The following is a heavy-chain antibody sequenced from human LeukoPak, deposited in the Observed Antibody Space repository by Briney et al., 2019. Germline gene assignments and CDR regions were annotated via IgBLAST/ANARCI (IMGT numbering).Heavy chain of an antibody. Sequence: GGSLRLSCAVSGITLSNYGMRWVRQAPGKGLEWVAGISGSGGGTNYADSVKGRFTISRDNPKNTLYLQMNSLGAEDTAVYFCAKRGVVIRVILVGFHKEAYYFDSWGQGALVTAPS. D-gene: IGHD3-22*01. CDR2: ISGSGGGT. CDR3: AKRGVVIRVILVGFHKEAYYFDS. V-gene: IGHV3-23*01. J-gene: IGHJ4*02. CDR1: GITLSNYG.